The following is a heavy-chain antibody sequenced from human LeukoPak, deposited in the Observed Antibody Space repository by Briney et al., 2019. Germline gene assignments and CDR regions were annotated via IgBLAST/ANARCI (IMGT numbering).Heavy chain of an antibody. CDR3: ARYDTSGYRRKGMDV. V-gene: IGHV3-33*01. D-gene: IGHD3-22*01. Sequence: GGSLRLSCAASGFTLSSYGMHWVRQAPGKGLEWVGVIWYDGSNKYYADSVKGRFTISRDNSRDTLHLQMNSLRVEDTAVYYCARYDTSGYRRKGMDVWGQGTTVTVSS. J-gene: IGHJ6*02. CDR2: IWYDGSNK. CDR1: GFTLSSYG.